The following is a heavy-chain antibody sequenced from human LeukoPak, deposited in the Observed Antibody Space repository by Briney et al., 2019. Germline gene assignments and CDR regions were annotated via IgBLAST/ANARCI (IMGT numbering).Heavy chain of an antibody. CDR2: IYPGDSDT. CDR1: GYSFTSYW. D-gene: IGHD3-9*01. J-gene: IGHJ4*02. Sequence: GESLKISCKGSGYSFTSYWIGWVRQMPGKGLEWMGIIYPGDSDTRYSPSFQGQVTISADKSISTAYLQWSSLKASDTAMYYCARQGVRYYDILTGYFPFDYWGQGTLVTVSS. V-gene: IGHV5-51*01. CDR3: ARQGVRYYDILTGYFPFDY.